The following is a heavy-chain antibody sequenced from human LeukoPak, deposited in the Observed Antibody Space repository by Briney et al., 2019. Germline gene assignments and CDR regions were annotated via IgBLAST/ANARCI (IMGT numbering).Heavy chain of an antibody. CDR2: IYYDGTT. Sequence: SEILSLTCTVSGGSVSNSRYYWAWIRQPPGKGLEWIGSIYYDGTTYYVPSLKSRVTISIDTSKSQFSLNLASVTAADTAVYYCATTTQFYSSFRPGKEHWFDPWGQGTLVTVSS. V-gene: IGHV4-39*01. D-gene: IGHD1-7*01. CDR1: GGSVSNSRYY. CDR3: ATTTQFYSSFRPGKEHWFDP. J-gene: IGHJ5*02.